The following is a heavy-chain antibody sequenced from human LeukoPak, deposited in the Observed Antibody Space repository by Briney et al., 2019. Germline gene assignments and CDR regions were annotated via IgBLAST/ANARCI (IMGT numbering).Heavy chain of an antibody. CDR1: GFTFSSYS. V-gene: IGHV3-21*01. D-gene: IGHD3-10*01. CDR2: ISSSSSYI. J-gene: IGHJ5*02. CDR3: AREDYYGSGSYVSWFDP. Sequence: SGGSLRLFCAASGFTFSSYSMNWVRQAPGKGLEGVSSISSSSSYIYYADLVKGRFTITRDNATNSLYLQMNSLRAEDTAVYYCAREDYYGSGSYVSWFDPWGQGTLVTVSS.